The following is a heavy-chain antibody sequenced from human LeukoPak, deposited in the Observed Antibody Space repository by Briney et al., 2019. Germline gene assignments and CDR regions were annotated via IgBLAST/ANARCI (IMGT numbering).Heavy chain of an antibody. V-gene: IGHV4-59*01. CDR1: GNSISSFF. D-gene: IGHD3-22*01. CDR2: IYYSGST. CDR3: ALSRGGYYDSRSPSWAFDI. J-gene: IGHJ3*02. Sequence: PSETLSLTCTVSGNSISSFFWSWIRQPPGKGLEWIGYIYYSGSTNYNPSLKSRVTMSGDTSKNQFSLKLSSVTAADTAVYYCALSRGGYYDSRSPSWAFDIWGQGTMVTVSS.